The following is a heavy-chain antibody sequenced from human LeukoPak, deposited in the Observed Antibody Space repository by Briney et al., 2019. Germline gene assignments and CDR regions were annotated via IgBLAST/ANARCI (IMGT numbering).Heavy chain of an antibody. CDR3: AISSHDYGDYGSENWFDP. CDR2: INHSGST. Sequence: PSETLSLTCAVYGGSFSGYYWSWIRQPPGKGLEWIGEINHSGSTNYNPSLKNRVTISVDTSKNQFSLKLSSVTAADTAVYYCAISSHDYGDYGSENWFDPWGQGTLVTVSS. CDR1: GGSFSGYY. D-gene: IGHD4-17*01. V-gene: IGHV4-34*01. J-gene: IGHJ5*02.